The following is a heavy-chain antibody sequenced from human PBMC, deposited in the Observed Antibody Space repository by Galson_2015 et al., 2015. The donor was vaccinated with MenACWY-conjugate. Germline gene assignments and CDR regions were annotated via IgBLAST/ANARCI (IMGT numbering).Heavy chain of an antibody. J-gene: IGHJ4*02. CDR1: GFIFSSYS. CDR3: ARDFRYSSDY. CDR2: INDNSGAK. D-gene: IGHD6-13*01. Sequence: SLRLSCAASGFIFSSYSMNWVRQAPGKGLEWVAYINDNSGAKYYADSVKGRFTISRDNAKNSLYLQMNSLRDGDTAVYFCARDFRYSSDYWGQGTLVTVSS. V-gene: IGHV3-48*02.